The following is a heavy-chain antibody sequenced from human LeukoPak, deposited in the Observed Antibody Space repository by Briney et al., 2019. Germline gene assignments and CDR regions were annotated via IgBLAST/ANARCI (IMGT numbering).Heavy chain of an antibody. CDR2: IKTDGSIT. J-gene: IGHJ4*02. D-gene: IGHD6-13*01. CDR1: GFSFSVYW. Sequence: GGSLRLSCAASGFSFSVYWMHWVRQAPGKGPVWVSRIKTDGSITDYADSVKGRFTISRDNAKNSLYLQMNSLRAEDTAVYYCARDKAHLAAAGFIDYWGQGTLVTVSS. CDR3: ARDKAHLAAAGFIDY. V-gene: IGHV3-74*01.